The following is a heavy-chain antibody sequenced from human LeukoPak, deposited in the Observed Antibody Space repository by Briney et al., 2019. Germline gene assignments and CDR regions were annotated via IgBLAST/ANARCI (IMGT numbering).Heavy chain of an antibody. Sequence: GGSLRLSCAASGFTFDDYAMHWVRQAPGKGLEWVSGISWNSGNIGYADSVKGRFTISRDNAKNSLYLQMNSLRAEDMALYCCAKDGGSSNWYYFDYWGQGTLVTVSS. CDR1: GFTFDDYA. D-gene: IGHD6-13*01. CDR3: AKDGGSSNWYYFDY. CDR2: ISWNSGNI. V-gene: IGHV3-9*03. J-gene: IGHJ4*02.